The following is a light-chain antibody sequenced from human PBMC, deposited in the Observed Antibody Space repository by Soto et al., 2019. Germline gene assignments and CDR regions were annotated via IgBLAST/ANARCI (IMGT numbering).Light chain of an antibody. CDR1: SSNIGSNY. J-gene: IGLJ2*01. CDR3: AAWDGSLSGVV. V-gene: IGLV1-47*01. CDR2: RNN. Sequence: QTVVTQPPSASGTPGQRVTISCSGSSSNIGSNYVNWYQQLPGTAPKVLIYRNNERPSGVPDRFSGSKSGTSASLVISGLRSEDASDYYCAAWDGSLSGVVFGGGTKLTVL.